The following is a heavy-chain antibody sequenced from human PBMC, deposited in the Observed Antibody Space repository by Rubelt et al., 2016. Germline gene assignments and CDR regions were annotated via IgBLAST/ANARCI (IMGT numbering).Heavy chain of an antibody. D-gene: IGHD6-25*01. J-gene: IGHJ6*03. CDR1: GYTFTSYG. CDR2: ISAYNGNT. Sequence: VKVSCKASGYTFTSYGITWVRQAPGQGLQWMGWISAYNGNTNYAQKLQDRVTMTTETSTGTVYMELRSLRSDDTAVYYCARDAAGYYYMDVWGKGTTVTVSS. V-gene: IGHV1-18*01. CDR3: ARDAAGYYYMDV.